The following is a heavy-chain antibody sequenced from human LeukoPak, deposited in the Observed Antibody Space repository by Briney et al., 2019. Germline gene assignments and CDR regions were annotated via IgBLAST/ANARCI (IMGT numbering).Heavy chain of an antibody. Sequence: GASVKVSSKASGYAFTTYGISWVRQAPGQGLEWMGWISPYNGNTNYAQKLQGRLTMTTDTSTSTAYMELRSLRSDGTAVYYCARDLTGAVAGTFDYWGQGTLVTVSS. J-gene: IGHJ4*02. CDR1: GYAFTTYG. CDR3: ARDLTGAVAGTFDY. D-gene: IGHD6-19*01. CDR2: ISPYNGNT. V-gene: IGHV1-18*01.